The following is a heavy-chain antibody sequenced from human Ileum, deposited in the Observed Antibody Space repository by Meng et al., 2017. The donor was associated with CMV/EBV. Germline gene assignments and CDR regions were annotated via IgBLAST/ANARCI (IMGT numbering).Heavy chain of an antibody. CDR1: GYTFTGYY. Sequence: ASVKVSCKASGYTFTGYYMHWVRRAPGQGLEWMGWINPNSGGTKYAQKFQGRVTMTRDTSISTVYVEVSRVRSDDMAVYYCARDALPPQSAPDYWGQGTLVTVSS. J-gene: IGHJ4*02. CDR3: ARDALPPQSAPDY. V-gene: IGHV1-2*02. CDR2: INPNSGGT.